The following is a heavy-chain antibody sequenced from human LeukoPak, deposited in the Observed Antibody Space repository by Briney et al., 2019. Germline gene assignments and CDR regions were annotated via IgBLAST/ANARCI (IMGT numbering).Heavy chain of an antibody. D-gene: IGHD3-3*01. J-gene: IGHJ3*02. Sequence: SETLSLTCTVSGGSISSSSYYWGWIRQPPRKGLEWIGSIYYSGSTYYNPSLKSRVTISVDTSKNQFSLKLSPVTAADTAVYYCASLPLRFLEWLYAFDIWGQGTMVTVSS. CDR1: GGSISSSSYY. V-gene: IGHV4-39*01. CDR2: IYYSGST. CDR3: ASLPLRFLEWLYAFDI.